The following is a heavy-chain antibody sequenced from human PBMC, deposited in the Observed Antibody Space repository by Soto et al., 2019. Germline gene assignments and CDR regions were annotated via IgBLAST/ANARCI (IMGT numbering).Heavy chain of an antibody. CDR1: GFTFSSYA. CDR3: AKSRGLSFEPPTMDV. V-gene: IGHV3-23*01. CDR2: ISGSGGST. Sequence: GGSLRLSCAASGFTFSSYAMSWVRQAPGKGLEWVSAISGSGGSTYYADSVKGRFTISRDNSKNTLYLQMNSLRAEDTAVYYCAKSRGLSFEPPTMDVWGQGTTVTVSS. J-gene: IGHJ6*02.